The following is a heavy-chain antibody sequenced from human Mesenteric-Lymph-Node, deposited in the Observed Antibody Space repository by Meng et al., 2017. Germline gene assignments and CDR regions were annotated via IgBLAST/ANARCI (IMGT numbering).Heavy chain of an antibody. D-gene: IGHD2/OR15-2a*01. CDR3: ARDWGSMGY. J-gene: IGHJ4*02. CDR2: ISYDGSNK. CDR1: GFTFSSYA. Sequence: LVGSRGGAVQHGSSLRLSCAASGFTFSSYAMHWVRQAPGKGLEWVAVISYDGSNKYYADSVKGRFTISRDNSKNTLYLQMNSLRAEDTAVYYCARDWGSMGYWGQGTLVTVSS. V-gene: IGHV3-30*01.